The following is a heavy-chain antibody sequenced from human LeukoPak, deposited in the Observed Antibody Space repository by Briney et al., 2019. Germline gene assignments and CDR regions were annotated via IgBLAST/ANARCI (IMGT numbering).Heavy chain of an antibody. CDR2: ISGSGGST. J-gene: IGHJ4*02. V-gene: IGHV3-23*01. Sequence: PGGSLRLSCAASGFTFSSYAMSWVHQAPGKGLEWVSAISGSGGSTYYADSVKGLFTISRDNSKNTLYLQMNSLRAEDTAVYYCARLYYDILTGYLDYWGQGTLVTVSS. CDR1: GFTFSSYA. D-gene: IGHD3-9*01. CDR3: ARLYYDILTGYLDY.